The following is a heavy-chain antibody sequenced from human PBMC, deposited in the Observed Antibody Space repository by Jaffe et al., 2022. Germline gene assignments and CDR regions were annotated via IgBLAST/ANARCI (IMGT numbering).Heavy chain of an antibody. D-gene: IGHD6-19*01. CDR1: GFIFSDSP. CDR3: TREGVTNGWYHFDFDY. V-gene: IGHV3-73*02. CDR2: IRGKANNYAT. Sequence: EVQLVESGGGLVHPGGSLKLSCEGSGFIFSDSPIHWVRQASGTGLEWVARIRGKANNYATEYSRWVTGRFTISRDDSKNTAYLQMSSLKTDDTAVYYCTREGVTNGWYHFDFDYWGQGTPVTVSS. J-gene: IGHJ4*02.